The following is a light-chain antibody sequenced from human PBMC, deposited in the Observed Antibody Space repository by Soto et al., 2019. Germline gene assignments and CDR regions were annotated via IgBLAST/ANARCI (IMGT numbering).Light chain of an antibody. V-gene: IGKV3-11*01. CDR3: QQRFTWPS. Sequence: ETVLTQSPATLSLSPGERATLSCRASQSISSSLAWYQQTPGQAPRLLIYDASKRATGIPARLSGSGSGTDFTLTISSLEPEDFAVYYCQQRFTWPSFGPGTKVDIK. J-gene: IGKJ3*01. CDR2: DAS. CDR1: QSISSS.